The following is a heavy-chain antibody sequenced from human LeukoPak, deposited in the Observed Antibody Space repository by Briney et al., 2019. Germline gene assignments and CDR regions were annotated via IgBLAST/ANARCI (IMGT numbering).Heavy chain of an antibody. D-gene: IGHD2-2*01. CDR2: SSSGSTI. J-gene: IGHJ6*03. V-gene: IGHV3-69-1*01. CDR3: ARPKCSSTSCLTKYYIDV. Sequence: PVQPLDSPSVSSSGSTIYYADSGKGRFTISRDNAKNTLYLQMNSLRAEDTAVYYCARPKCSSTSCLTKYYIDVWGKGTTVTVSS.